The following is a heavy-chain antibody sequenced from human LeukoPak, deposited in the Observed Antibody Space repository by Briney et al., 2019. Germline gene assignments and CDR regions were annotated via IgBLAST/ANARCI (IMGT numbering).Heavy chain of an antibody. Sequence: PGGSLRLSCAASGFTFSSYAMSWVRQAPGKGLEWVSAISGSGGSTYYADSVKGRFTISRDNSKNTLYLQMNSLRAEDTALYYCAKDVDSSEGFDYWGQGTLVTVSS. CDR3: AKDVDSSEGFDY. CDR2: ISGSGGST. V-gene: IGHV3-23*01. CDR1: GFTFSSYA. J-gene: IGHJ4*02. D-gene: IGHD3-22*01.